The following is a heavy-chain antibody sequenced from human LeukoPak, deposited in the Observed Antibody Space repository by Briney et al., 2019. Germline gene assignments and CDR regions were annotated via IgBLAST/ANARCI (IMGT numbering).Heavy chain of an antibody. Sequence: SETLSLTCTVSGGSISSYYWSWIRQPPGKGLEWIGYIYYSGSTNYNPSLKSRVTISVDTSKNQFSLKLSSVTAADTAVYYCARGKLPRGYSYVYYFDYWGQGTLVTVSS. J-gene: IGHJ4*02. V-gene: IGHV4-59*01. CDR3: ARGKLPRGYSYVYYFDY. CDR1: GGSISSYY. CDR2: IYYSGST. D-gene: IGHD5-18*01.